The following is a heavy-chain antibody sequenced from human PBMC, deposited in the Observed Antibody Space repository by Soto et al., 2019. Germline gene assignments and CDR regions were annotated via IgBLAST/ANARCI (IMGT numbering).Heavy chain of an antibody. CDR2: TNWNGGST. Sequence: EVRLVESGGGVGRPGGSLRLSCAASGFTFDDHGLSWVRQAPGKGLEWVAGTNWNGGSTVYAASVKGRFTISRDNAKNSLFVDVNILRVEDTALYFCARVPLRADYFDSWGQGTLVTVSS. V-gene: IGHV3-20*04. J-gene: IGHJ4*02. CDR3: ARVPLRADYFDS. CDR1: GFTFDDHG.